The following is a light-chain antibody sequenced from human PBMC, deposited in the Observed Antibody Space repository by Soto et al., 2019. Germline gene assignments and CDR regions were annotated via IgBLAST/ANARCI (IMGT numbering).Light chain of an antibody. CDR2: DVS. Sequence: DIVMTQTTLSLSVTPGQPASISCKASQSLVHGDGRTYLYWYLQKPGQPPQLLIYDVSNRFAVVPCRLSGSGSGTDFTLKISRVETEDVGVYDCMQSVQLLLYRFGQWTKLEI. CDR1: QSLVHGDGRTY. J-gene: IGKJ2*03. CDR3: MQSVQLLLYR. V-gene: IGKV2D-29*01.